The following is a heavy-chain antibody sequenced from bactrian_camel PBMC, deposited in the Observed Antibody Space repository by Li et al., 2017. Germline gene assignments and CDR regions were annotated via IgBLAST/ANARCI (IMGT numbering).Heavy chain of an antibody. J-gene: IGHJ6*01. Sequence: HVQLVESGGGSVQAGGSLRLSCAASAYTVHNACMGWFRQATGKERVGVATVDSYGSTRYADSVKGRFTISKDSAENTLYLQMNSLKPDDTAMYYCAADRGTGMGPGGYCGPRVKYGHNSWGQGTQVTVS. CDR3: AADRGTGMGPGGYCGPRVKYGHNS. CDR1: AYTVHNAC. CDR2: VDSYGST. V-gene: IGHV3S53*01. D-gene: IGHD2*01.